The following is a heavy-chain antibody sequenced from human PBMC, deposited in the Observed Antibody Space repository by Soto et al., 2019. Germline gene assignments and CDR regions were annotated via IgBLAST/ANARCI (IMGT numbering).Heavy chain of an antibody. CDR3: VRDGSGCYLEGFDY. V-gene: IGHV3-7*01. Sequence: EVQLVESGGGLVHLGGSRRLSCAASGFTFSSYWMTWVRQAPGKGLEWVANIKHDGSEKYYVDSVKGRFTISRDNARNSVFLEMKSLRAEDTAVYSCVRDGSGCYLEGFDYWGQGTLVSVSS. J-gene: IGHJ4*02. CDR2: IKHDGSEK. CDR1: GFTFSSYW. D-gene: IGHD1-26*01.